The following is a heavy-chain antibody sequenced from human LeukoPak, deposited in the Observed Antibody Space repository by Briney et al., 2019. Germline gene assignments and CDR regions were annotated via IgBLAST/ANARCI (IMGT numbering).Heavy chain of an antibody. CDR3: ARAGPRTYYDFWSGYPGLYYYYMDV. J-gene: IGHJ6*03. V-gene: IGHV4-34*01. CDR1: GGSFSDYY. D-gene: IGHD3-3*01. Sequence: SETLSLTCAVYGGSFSDYYWSWIRQPPGKGLEWIGEINHSGSSNNHPSLKSRVTISVDTSKNQFSLKLSSVTAADTAVYYCARAGPRTYYDFWSGYPGLYYYYMDVWGKGTTVTVSS. CDR2: INHSGSS.